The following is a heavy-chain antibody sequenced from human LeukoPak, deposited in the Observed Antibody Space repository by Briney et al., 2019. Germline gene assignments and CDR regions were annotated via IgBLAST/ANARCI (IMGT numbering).Heavy chain of an antibody. V-gene: IGHV5-51*01. CDR2: IYPGDSDT. CDR1: GYSFTSYW. CDR3: ATQSYYYDSSGYIPFSY. J-gene: IGHJ4*02. D-gene: IGHD3-22*01. Sequence: GESLKISCKGSGYSFTSYWIGWVRQMPGKGLEWMGIIYPGDSDTRYSPSFQGQVTISADKSISTAYLLWSSLKASDTAMYYCATQSYYYDSSGYIPFSYWGQGTLVTVSS.